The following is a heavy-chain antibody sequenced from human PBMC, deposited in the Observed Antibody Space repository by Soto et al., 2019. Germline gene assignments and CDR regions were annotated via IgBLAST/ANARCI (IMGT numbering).Heavy chain of an antibody. CDR3: VRDEPLGFPNWFDP. D-gene: IGHD3-10*01. Sequence: GASVKVSCKASGYIVSANYIHWVRQAPGQGLEWLGWINPHSGATDYAQKFLGRVTMSADTSASTAYIDLARLKSDDTAVYYCVRDEPLGFPNWFDPWGRVPLVTVSS. V-gene: IGHV1-2*02. CDR1: GYIVSANY. CDR2: INPHSGAT. J-gene: IGHJ5*02.